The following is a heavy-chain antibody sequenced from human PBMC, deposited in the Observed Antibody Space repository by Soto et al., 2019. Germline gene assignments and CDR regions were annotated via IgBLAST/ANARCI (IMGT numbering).Heavy chain of an antibody. J-gene: IGHJ3*02. D-gene: IGHD5-12*01. CDR1: GYPFTSYG. V-gene: IGHV1-18*01. Sequence: QGQLLQSGDEVKTPGASVRVSCRASGYPFTSYGISWVRQAPGQGLEWVAWISAYNGKRDTAQKFQDRVTMTLDPSPDTAHMDLGDLTSADTAVYYCARGSIVASIHDAFEIWGQGTKVTVSS. CDR2: ISAYNGKR. CDR3: ARGSIVASIHDAFEI.